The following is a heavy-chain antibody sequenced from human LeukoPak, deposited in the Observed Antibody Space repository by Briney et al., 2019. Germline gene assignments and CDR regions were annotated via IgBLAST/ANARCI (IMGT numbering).Heavy chain of an antibody. D-gene: IGHD2-2*01. Sequence: GGPLRLSCAASGFTFDDYAMHWVRQAPGEGLEWVSGISWNSGSIGYADSVKGRFTISRDNSKNTLYLQMNSLRAEDTAVYYCARDQAEYCSSTSCGSYGMDVWGQGTTVTVSS. CDR3: ARDQAEYCSSTSCGSYGMDV. CDR2: ISWNSGSI. CDR1: GFTFDDYA. V-gene: IGHV3-9*01. J-gene: IGHJ6*02.